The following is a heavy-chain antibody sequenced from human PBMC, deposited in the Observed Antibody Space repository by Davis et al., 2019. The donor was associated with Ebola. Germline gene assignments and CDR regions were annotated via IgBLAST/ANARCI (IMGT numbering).Heavy chain of an antibody. D-gene: IGHD4-17*01. Sequence: GESLKISCAASGFTFSSYAMSWVRQAPGKGLEWVSAIAGSGGSTYHADSVKGRFTISRDNSKNTLYLQMKSLRAEDTAVYYCAKHRVTTGYYDMDVWGQGTTVTVSS. V-gene: IGHV3-23*01. J-gene: IGHJ6*02. CDR1: GFTFSSYA. CDR2: IAGSGGST. CDR3: AKHRVTTGYYDMDV.